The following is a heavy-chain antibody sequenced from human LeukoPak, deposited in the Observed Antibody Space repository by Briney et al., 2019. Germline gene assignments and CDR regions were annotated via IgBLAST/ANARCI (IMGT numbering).Heavy chain of an antibody. CDR2: ISGSGGST. V-gene: IGHV3-23*01. Sequence: GGSLRLSCAASGFTFSSYAMSWVRQAPGKGLEWVSAISGSGGSTYYADSVKGRFTISRGNSKNTLYLQMNSLRAEDTAVYYCAKGGNYYYYYMDVWGKGTTVTVSS. J-gene: IGHJ6*03. CDR1: GFTFSSYA. CDR3: AKGGNYYYYYMDV.